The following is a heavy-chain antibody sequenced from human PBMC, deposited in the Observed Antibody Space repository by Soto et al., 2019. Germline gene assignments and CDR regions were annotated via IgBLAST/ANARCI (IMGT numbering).Heavy chain of an antibody. Sequence: GGSLRLSCAASGFTFSSYDMHWVRQATGKGLEWVSAIGTAGDTYYPGSVKGRFTISRENAKNSLYLQMNSLRAGDTAVYYCARAKGYYYDSRDPTAFDIWGQGTMVTVSS. D-gene: IGHD3-22*01. V-gene: IGHV3-13*01. CDR2: IGTAGDT. J-gene: IGHJ3*02. CDR3: ARAKGYYYDSRDPTAFDI. CDR1: GFTFSSYD.